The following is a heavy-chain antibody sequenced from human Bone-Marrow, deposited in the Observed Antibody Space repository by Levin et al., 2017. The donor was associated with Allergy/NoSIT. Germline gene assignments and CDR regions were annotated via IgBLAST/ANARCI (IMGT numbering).Heavy chain of an antibody. CDR3: ARSMGRSYYFYYYALDV. CDR1: GFDFTNDW. J-gene: IGHJ6*02. D-gene: IGHD1-26*01. V-gene: IGHV5-51*01. Sequence: GGSLRLSCKASGFDFTNDWIAWVRQMPGKGLELMGLVYPADSDTRYSLSFQGHVTISADKSIRTAYLQWSSLKASDTAVYYCARSMGRSYYFYYYALDVWGQGTTVTVSS. CDR2: VYPADSDT.